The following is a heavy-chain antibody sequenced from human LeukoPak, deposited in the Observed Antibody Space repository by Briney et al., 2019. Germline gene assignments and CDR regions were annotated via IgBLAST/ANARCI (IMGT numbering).Heavy chain of an antibody. J-gene: IGHJ6*02. CDR1: GFSLSTSGMC. V-gene: IGHV2-70*11. D-gene: IGHD6-13*01. CDR3: ARIVWGQQLVPPLYYYYGMDV. CDR2: IDWDDDK. Sequence: SGPTLVHPTQPLTLTCTFSGFSLSTSGMCVSWIRQPPAKALEWLARIDWDDDKYYSTSLKTRLTISKDTSKNQVVLTMTNMDPVDTATYYCARIVWGQQLVPPLYYYYGMDVWGQGTTVTVSS.